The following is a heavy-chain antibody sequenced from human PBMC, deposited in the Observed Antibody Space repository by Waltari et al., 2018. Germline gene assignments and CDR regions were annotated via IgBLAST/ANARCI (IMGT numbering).Heavy chain of an antibody. D-gene: IGHD6-19*01. J-gene: IGHJ4*02. CDR1: GYNLMNYY. CDR2: INPIADTT. V-gene: IGHV1-46*04. CDR3: ARGGGVTVPGFDF. Sequence: QVQLVQSASEVKKPGASVKISCRTSGYNLMNYYMHWVRQAPGQGLEWMGLINPIADTTNYAQQLRRRVTMTRGTSITTVYMELSSLKYEDTAIYYFARGGGVTVPGFDFWGQGNLVTVSS.